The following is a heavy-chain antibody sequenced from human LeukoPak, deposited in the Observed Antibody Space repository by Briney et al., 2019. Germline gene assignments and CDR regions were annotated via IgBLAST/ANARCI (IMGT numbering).Heavy chain of an antibody. J-gene: IGHJ4*02. CDR3: ARGTGLDY. Sequence: GGSLRLSCAASGSTFSNYWMSWVRQAPGNGLEWVANIKQDGSDKYYVDSVKGRFTISRDNAKNSLYLQMNSLSAEDTAVYYCARGTGLDYWGQGTLVTVSS. CDR2: IKQDGSDK. CDR1: GSTFSNYW. D-gene: IGHD2-8*02. V-gene: IGHV3-7*03.